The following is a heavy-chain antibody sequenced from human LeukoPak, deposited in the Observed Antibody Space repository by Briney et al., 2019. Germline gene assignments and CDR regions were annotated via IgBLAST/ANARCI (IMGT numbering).Heavy chain of an antibody. CDR3: AKDRIAVVPAAIGDY. J-gene: IGHJ4*02. CDR1: GFTFSTYG. V-gene: IGHV3-30*02. Sequence: GGSLRLSCAASGFTFSTYGIHWVRQAPGKGLEWVAFIRYDGTNKYYADSVKGRFTISRDNFKNTLYLQMNSLRAEDTAVYYCAKDRIAVVPAAIGDYWGQGTLVTVSS. D-gene: IGHD2-2*02. CDR2: IRYDGTNK.